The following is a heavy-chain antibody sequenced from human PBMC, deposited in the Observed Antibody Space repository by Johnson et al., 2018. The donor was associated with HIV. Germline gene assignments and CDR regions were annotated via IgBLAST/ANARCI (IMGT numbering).Heavy chain of an antibody. CDR3: AKVNRMEQWLAGCVAFDI. CDR1: GFTFSSYA. CDR2: ISYDGSNK. Sequence: QMLLVESGGGVVQPGRSLRLSCAASGFTFSSYAMHWVRQAPGKGLEWVAVISYDGSNKYYADSVKGRFTISRDNSKNTLYLQMNSLRAEDTAVYYCAKVNRMEQWLAGCVAFDICGQGTMVTVSS. V-gene: IGHV3-30*04. D-gene: IGHD6-19*01. J-gene: IGHJ3*02.